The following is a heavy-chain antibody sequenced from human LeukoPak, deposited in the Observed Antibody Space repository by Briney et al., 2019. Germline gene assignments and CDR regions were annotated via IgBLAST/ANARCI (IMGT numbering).Heavy chain of an antibody. J-gene: IGHJ3*02. CDR1: GFAFSEAW. CDR2: INHSGST. Sequence: GSLGLSCTASGFAFSEAWLTWVRQPPGKGLEWIGEINHSGSTNYNPSLKSRVTISVDTSKNQFSLKLSSVTAADTAVYYCARGSPTWQGDAFDIWGQGTMVTVSS. CDR3: ARGSPTWQGDAFDI. V-gene: IGHV4-34*01.